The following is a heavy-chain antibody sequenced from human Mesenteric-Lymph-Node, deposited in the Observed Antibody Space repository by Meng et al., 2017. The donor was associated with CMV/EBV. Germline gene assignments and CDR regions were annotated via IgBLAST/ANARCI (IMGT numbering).Heavy chain of an antibody. J-gene: IGHJ3*02. CDR1: GYNFANYG. Sequence: ASVKVSCKASGYNFANYGIIWARQAPGQGLEWMGIINPSGGSTSYAQKFQGRVTMTRDTSTSTVYMELSSLRSEDTAVYYCAREGGIPRDAFDIWGQGTMVTVSS. CDR2: INPSGGST. V-gene: IGHV1-46*01. D-gene: IGHD3-16*01. CDR3: AREGGIPRDAFDI.